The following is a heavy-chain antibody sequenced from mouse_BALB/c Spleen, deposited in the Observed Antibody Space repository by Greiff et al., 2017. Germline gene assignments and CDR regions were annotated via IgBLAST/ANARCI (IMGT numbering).Heavy chain of an antibody. CDR1: GYTFTSYW. Sequence: QVQLKESGAELAKPGASVKMSCKASGYTFTSYWMHWVKQRPGQGLEWIGYINPSTGYTEYNQKFKDKATLTADKSSSTAYMQLSSLTSEDSAVYYCARSDYYGSSYDYYAMDDWGQGTSVTVSS. D-gene: IGHD1-1*01. CDR3: ARSDYYGSSYDYYAMDD. CDR2: INPSTGYT. J-gene: IGHJ4*01. V-gene: IGHV1-7*01.